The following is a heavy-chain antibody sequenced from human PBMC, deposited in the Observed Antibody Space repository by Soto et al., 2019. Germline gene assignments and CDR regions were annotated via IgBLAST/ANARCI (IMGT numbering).Heavy chain of an antibody. J-gene: IGHJ4*02. CDR2: ISAFNGNT. CDR1: DYTFTSYG. D-gene: IGHD3-3*01. CDR3: ARVKGEYYDFWSGHYPERYYFDY. V-gene: IGHV1-18*04. Sequence: GASVKVSCKASDYTFTSYGISWVRQAPGQGLEWMGWISAFNGNTNYAQKLQGRVTMTTDTSTRTAYMGLRSLRSDDTAVYYCARVKGEYYDFWSGHYPERYYFDYWGQGTLVTVSS.